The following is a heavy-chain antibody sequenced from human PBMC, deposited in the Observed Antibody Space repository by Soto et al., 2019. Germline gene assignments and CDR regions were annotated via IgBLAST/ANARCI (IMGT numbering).Heavy chain of an antibody. V-gene: IGHV3-23*01. CDR2: ISGSGGST. CDR3: VKVVVETYYYDSSGYWPFDY. CDR1: GFTFSSYA. J-gene: IGHJ4*02. D-gene: IGHD3-22*01. Sequence: EVQLLESGGGLVQPGGSLRLSCAASGFTFSSYAMSWVRQAPGKGLEWVSAISGSGGSTYYADSVKGRFTISRDNSKNTLYLQMNSLRAEDTAVYYCVKVVVETYYYDSSGYWPFDYWGQGTLVTVSS.